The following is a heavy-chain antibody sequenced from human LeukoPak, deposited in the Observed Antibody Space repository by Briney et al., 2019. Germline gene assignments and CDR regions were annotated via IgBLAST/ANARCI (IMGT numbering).Heavy chain of an antibody. CDR1: GFTFDDYA. D-gene: IGHD3-3*01. Sequence: PGGSLRLSCAASGFTFDDYAMHWVRQAPGKGLEWVSGISWNSGGIGYADSVKGRFTISRDNAKNSLYLQMNSLRAEDTAVYHCARAFGDFWSGYYPSYYNYYMDVWGKGTTVTVSS. J-gene: IGHJ6*03. CDR3: ARAFGDFWSGYYPSYYNYYMDV. CDR2: ISWNSGGI. V-gene: IGHV3-9*01.